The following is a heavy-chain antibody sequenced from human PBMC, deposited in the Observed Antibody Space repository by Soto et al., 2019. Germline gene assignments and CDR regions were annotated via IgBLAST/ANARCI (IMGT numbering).Heavy chain of an antibody. CDR3: EREYYYGSGRRSAFDI. V-gene: IGHV3-48*01. CDR2: ISSSSSTI. Sequence: EVQLVESGGGLVQPGGSLRLSCAASGFTFSSYSMNWVRQAPGKGLEWVSYISSSSSTIYYADSVKGRFTISRDNDKNSLYLQMNSLRAEDTAVYYCEREYYYGSGRRSAFDIWGQGTMVTVSS. D-gene: IGHD3-10*01. CDR1: GFTFSSYS. J-gene: IGHJ3*02.